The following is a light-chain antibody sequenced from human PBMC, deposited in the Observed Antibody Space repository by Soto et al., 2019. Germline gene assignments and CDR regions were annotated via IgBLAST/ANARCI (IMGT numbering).Light chain of an antibody. CDR1: QSVSSK. CDR3: PRYSDWHPSP. CDR2: DAS. V-gene: IGKV3-15*01. J-gene: IGKJ1*01. Sequence: IVIPPSPATLSVAPGERAPLSCRASQSVSSKLAWYPQKTGQPPRLLIHDASNSATGVPDRFIGIGSVTEFTITYTSMQSEDFVFYYCPRYSDWHPSPCGQGPKVEIQ.